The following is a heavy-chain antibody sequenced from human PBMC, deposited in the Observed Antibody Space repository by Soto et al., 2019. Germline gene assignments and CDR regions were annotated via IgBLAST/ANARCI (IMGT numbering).Heavy chain of an antibody. CDR1: GGSISSSSYY. Sequence: QLQLQESGPGLVKPSETLSLTCTVSGGSISSSSYYWGWIRQPPGKGLEWIGSIYYSGSTYYNPSLNRRVTISVDTSKNQFSLKLSSVTAADTAVYYCARLEGDYIHYGMDVWGQETTVTVSS. CDR3: ARLEGDYIHYGMDV. CDR2: IYYSGST. J-gene: IGHJ6*02. V-gene: IGHV4-39*01. D-gene: IGHD4-4*01.